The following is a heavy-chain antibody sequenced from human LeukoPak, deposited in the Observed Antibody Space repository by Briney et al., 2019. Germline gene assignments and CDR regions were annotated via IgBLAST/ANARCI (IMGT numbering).Heavy chain of an antibody. J-gene: IGHJ4*02. CDR1: GFTFSSYW. CDR2: IKQDGSEK. D-gene: IGHD3-16*01. CDR3: ARDRPFTFGGVIGY. Sequence: GGSLRLSCAASGFTFSSYWMSWVRQAPGKGLDWVANIKQDGSEKYYVDSVKGRFTISRDNAKNSLYLQMNSLRAEDTAVYYCARDRPFTFGGVIGYWGQGTLVTVSS. V-gene: IGHV3-7*03.